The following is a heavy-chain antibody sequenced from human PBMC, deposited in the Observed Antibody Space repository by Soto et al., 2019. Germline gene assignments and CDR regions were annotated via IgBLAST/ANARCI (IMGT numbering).Heavy chain of an antibody. CDR1: GYTFTGYY. CDR3: ARTYYYDSSGYFDAFDI. J-gene: IGHJ3*02. Sequence: ASVNVSCKASGYTFTGYYMHWVRQAPGQGLEWMGWINPNSGGTNYAQKFQGRVTMTRDTSISTAYMELSRLRSDDTAVYYCARTYYYDSSGYFDAFDIWGQGTMVTVSS. V-gene: IGHV1-2*02. D-gene: IGHD3-22*01. CDR2: INPNSGGT.